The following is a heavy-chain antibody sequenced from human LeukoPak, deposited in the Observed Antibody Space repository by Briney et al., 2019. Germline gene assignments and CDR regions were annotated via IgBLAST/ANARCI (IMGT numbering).Heavy chain of an antibody. CDR3: AKSYGGNRDAFDA. CDR1: GFSFSSYV. Sequence: PGGSLRLSCAASGFSFSSYVMGWVRQAPGKGLEWVSTVSSSGGSTFYADFVKGRFTVSRDNSKNKLYLQMNSLRVEDTAVYYCAKSYGGNRDAFDAWGQGTMVTVSS. V-gene: IGHV3-23*01. D-gene: IGHD4-23*01. CDR2: VSSSGGST. J-gene: IGHJ3*01.